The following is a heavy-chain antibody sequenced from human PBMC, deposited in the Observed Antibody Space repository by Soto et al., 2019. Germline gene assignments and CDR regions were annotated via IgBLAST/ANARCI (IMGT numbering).Heavy chain of an antibody. CDR2: VNHSGEA. CDR1: CGSFRNYY. J-gene: IGHJ6*01. Sequence: PSQNISLTCGVYCGSFRNYYWIWVRQPPGKGLEWIGEVNHSGEATYNPSLQSRVTISLDTSNNHFSLKMTSVTAADTAMYFCKSAAPLPPALLDFCGERSSGPLGSGM. CDR3: KSAAPLPPALLDFCGERSSGPLGSGM. D-gene: IGHD3-10*01. V-gene: IGHV4-34*01.